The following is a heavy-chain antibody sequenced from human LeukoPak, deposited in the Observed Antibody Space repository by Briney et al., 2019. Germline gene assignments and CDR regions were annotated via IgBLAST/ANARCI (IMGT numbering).Heavy chain of an antibody. V-gene: IGHV3-66*01. D-gene: IGHD6-19*01. J-gene: IGHJ4*02. CDR1: GFTVSSNY. Sequence: RGSLRLSCAASGFTVSSNYMSWVRQAPGQGLEWVSVIYSGGSTSYADSVKGRFTISRDNSKNTVYLQMNILRAEDTAVYYCAREGPSISSGWPGLFDYWGQGTLVVVSS. CDR2: IYSGGST. CDR3: AREGPSISSGWPGLFDY.